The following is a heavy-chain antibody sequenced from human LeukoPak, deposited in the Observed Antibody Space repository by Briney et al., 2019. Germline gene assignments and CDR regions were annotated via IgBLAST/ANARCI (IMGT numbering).Heavy chain of an antibody. D-gene: IGHD4-11*01. CDR2: ISWDGGST. J-gene: IGHJ6*03. V-gene: IGHV3-43D*03. CDR3: AKDCPWGPTVRSGDYYYMDV. CDR1: GFSFDDYA. Sequence: GGSLRLSCAASGFSFDDYAMHWVRQAPGKGLEWVSLISWDGGSTYYADSVKGRFTISRDNSKNSLYLQMNSLRTEDTALYYCAKDCPWGPTVRSGDYYYMDVWGKGTTVAVSS.